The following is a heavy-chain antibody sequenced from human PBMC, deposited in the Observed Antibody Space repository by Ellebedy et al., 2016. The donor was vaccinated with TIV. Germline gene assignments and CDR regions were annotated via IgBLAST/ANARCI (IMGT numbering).Heavy chain of an antibody. CDR1: GFTVSSNY. D-gene: IGHD6-19*01. V-gene: IGHV3-66*01. J-gene: IGHJ4*02. CDR2: IYSGGST. CDR3: ARVSHHWLSFDY. Sequence: GGSLRLSCAASGFTVSSNYMSWVRQAPGKGLEWVSVIYSGGSTYYADSVKGRFTISRDNSKNTVYLQMNSLRDEDTAVYYCARVSHHWLSFDYWGQGTLVTVSS.